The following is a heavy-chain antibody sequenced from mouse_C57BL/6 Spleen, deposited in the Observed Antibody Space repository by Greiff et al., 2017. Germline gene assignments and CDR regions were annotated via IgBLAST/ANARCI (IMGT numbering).Heavy chain of an antibody. V-gene: IGHV1-81*01. CDR2: IYPRSGNT. CDR1: GYTFTSYG. CDR3: ARGGYSNYAMDY. D-gene: IGHD2-5*01. J-gene: IGHJ4*01. Sequence: QVQLQQSGAELARPGASVKLSCKASGYTFTSYGISWVKQRPGQGLEWIGEIYPRSGNTYYNEKFKGKATLTADKSSSTAYMELRSLTSEDSAVYFCARGGYSNYAMDYWGQGTSVTVSS.